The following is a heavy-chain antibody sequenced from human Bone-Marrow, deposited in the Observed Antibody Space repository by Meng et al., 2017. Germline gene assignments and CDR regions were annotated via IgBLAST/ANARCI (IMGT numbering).Heavy chain of an antibody. V-gene: IGHV3-15*01. CDR3: ATGAAAADH. CDR1: GLSFTDAW. Sequence: VQLGESGGGLVKPGGSLRLSCVASGLSFTDAWMSWVRQATGKGLEWVGRIKRNSDGGTIDYAAPVKGRFTISRDDSKNTLYLQMDSLITEDTAVYFCATGAAAADHWGQGTLVTVSS. D-gene: IGHD6-13*01. CDR2: IKRNSDGGTI. J-gene: IGHJ4*02.